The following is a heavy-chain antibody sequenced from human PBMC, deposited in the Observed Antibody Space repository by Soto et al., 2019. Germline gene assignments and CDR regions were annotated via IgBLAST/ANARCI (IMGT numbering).Heavy chain of an antibody. CDR3: ARGQVSMIVVVSPNLDY. D-gene: IGHD3-22*01. CDR2: IWYDGSNK. CDR1: GFTFSSYG. J-gene: IGHJ4*02. Sequence: PGGSLRLSCAASGFTFSSYGMHWVRQAPGKGLEWVAVIWYDGSNKYYADSVKGRFTISRDNSKNTLYLQMNSLRAEDTAVYYCARGQVSMIVVVSPNLDYWGQGTLVTVSS. V-gene: IGHV3-33*01.